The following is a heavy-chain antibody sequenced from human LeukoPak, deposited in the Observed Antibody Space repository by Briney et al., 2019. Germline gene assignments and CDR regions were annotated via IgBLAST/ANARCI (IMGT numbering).Heavy chain of an antibody. CDR3: APTNAWLYYFDY. Sequence: AAVKVSCKTSGYAFTGYYMHWVRQAPGHGLDWMGRINPNNGGTYYAQKFQGRVIMTRDTSISSAYMQLTRLRSDHTAVYYCAPTNAWLYYFDYWGQGTLVTVSS. CDR1: GYAFTGYY. D-gene: IGHD2-2*01. CDR2: INPNNGGT. V-gene: IGHV1-2*06. J-gene: IGHJ4*02.